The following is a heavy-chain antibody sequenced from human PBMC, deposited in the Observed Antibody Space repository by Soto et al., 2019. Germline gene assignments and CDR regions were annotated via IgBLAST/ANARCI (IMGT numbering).Heavy chain of an antibody. V-gene: IGHV3-73*01. D-gene: IGHD4-4*01. CDR3: TIRDGYSLDY. CDR2: IRSKANSYAT. CDR1: GFTFSGSA. J-gene: IGHJ4*02. Sequence: GGSLRLSCAASGFTFSGSAMHWVRQASGKGLEWVGRIRSKANSYATAYAASVKGGFTISRDDSKNTAYLQMNSLKTEDTAVYYCTIRDGYSLDYWGQGTLVTVSS.